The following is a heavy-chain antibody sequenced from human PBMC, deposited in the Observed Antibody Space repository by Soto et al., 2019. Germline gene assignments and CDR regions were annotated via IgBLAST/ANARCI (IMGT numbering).Heavy chain of an antibody. CDR2: IWYDGSNK. J-gene: IGHJ6*02. CDR3: ARDGPPTGTIYYYGMDV. Sequence: GGSLRLSCAASGFTFSSYGMHWVRQAPGKGLEWVAVIWYDGSNKYYADSVKGRFTISRDNSKNTLYLQMNSLRAEDTAVYYCARDGPPTGTIYYYGMDVWGQGTTVTVSS. V-gene: IGHV3-33*01. CDR1: GFTFSSYG. D-gene: IGHD1-7*01.